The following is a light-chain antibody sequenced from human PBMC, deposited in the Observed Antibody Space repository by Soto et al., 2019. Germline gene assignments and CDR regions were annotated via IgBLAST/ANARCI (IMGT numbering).Light chain of an antibody. Sequence: EIVLTQSPGTLSLSPGERATLSCRASQSVTSTYLAWYQQKPGQSPRLLIYGASSRATGIPDRFSGSGSGTDFTLTISRLEPEDFAVYYCQHYATSPPFTVGPGTKVDIK. V-gene: IGKV3-20*01. CDR2: GAS. CDR1: QSVTSTY. J-gene: IGKJ3*01. CDR3: QHYATSPPFT.